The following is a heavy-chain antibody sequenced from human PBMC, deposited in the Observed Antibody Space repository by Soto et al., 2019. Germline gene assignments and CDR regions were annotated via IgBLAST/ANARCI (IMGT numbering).Heavy chain of an antibody. J-gene: IGHJ6*02. CDR1: GFTFSSYA. D-gene: IGHD5-12*01. Sequence: PGGSLRLSCAASGFTFSSYAMSWVRQAPGKGLEWVSAISGSGGSTYYADSVKGRFTISRDNSKNTLYLQMNSLRAEDTAVYYCAKSGGYNFNYYYGMDVWGQGTTVTVSS. CDR2: ISGSGGST. V-gene: IGHV3-23*01. CDR3: AKSGGYNFNYYYGMDV.